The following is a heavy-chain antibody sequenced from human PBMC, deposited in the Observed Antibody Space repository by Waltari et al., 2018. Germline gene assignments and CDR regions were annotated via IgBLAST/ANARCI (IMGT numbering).Heavy chain of an antibody. Sequence: EAQLVESGGGLIQPGRSLRLSCAASGFTFDNYAMHWVREVPGEGWEWVESISWNSQSIGYADSVKGRFTISRDNAKKSLYLQMNSVRVEDTALYYCTNLDDFLDVWGQGTTVTVSS. CDR1: GFTFDNYA. CDR3: TNLDDFLDV. J-gene: IGHJ6*02. CDR2: ISWNSQSI. V-gene: IGHV3-9*01. D-gene: IGHD1-1*01.